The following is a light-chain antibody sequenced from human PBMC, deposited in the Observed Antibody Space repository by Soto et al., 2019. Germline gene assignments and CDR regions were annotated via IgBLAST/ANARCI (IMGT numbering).Light chain of an antibody. Sequence: GDRVTITCRARQNVDNWVAWYQQKPGKAPKFLIYDASNLESGVPSRFSGRGSVTEFTLTITSLQPDDLATYYCQRHNSNSRTFGQGTRV. CDR3: QRHNSNSRT. J-gene: IGKJ1*01. V-gene: IGKV1-5*01. CDR2: DAS. CDR1: QNVDNW.